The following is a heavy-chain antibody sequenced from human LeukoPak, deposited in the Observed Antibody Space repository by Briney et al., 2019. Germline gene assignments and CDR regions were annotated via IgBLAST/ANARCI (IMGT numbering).Heavy chain of an antibody. J-gene: IGHJ4*02. D-gene: IGHD1-1*01. CDR2: IYPGDSDS. Sequence: GESLKISCKGSGYDFTSYWIAWVRQMPGKGLEWMGIIYPGDSDSGYSPSFQGQVTMSVDKSTSTAYLQWSTLKASDTAMYYCATMRELEFEEYYFDFWGQGTLVTVSS. V-gene: IGHV5-51*01. CDR1: GYDFTSYW. CDR3: ATMRELEFEEYYFDF.